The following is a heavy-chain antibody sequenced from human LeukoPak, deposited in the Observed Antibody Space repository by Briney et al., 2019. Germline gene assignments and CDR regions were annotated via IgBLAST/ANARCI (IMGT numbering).Heavy chain of an antibody. D-gene: IGHD1-7*01. V-gene: IGHV4-59*01. CDR2: IYYSGST. CDR1: GGSISSYY. J-gene: IGHJ3*02. Sequence: SETLSLTCTVSGGSISSYYWSWIRQPPGKGLEWIGYIYYSGSTNYNPSLKSRVTISVDTSKNQFSLKLSSVTAADTAVYYCAREGTPAGAFDIWGQGTIVTVSS. CDR3: AREGTPAGAFDI.